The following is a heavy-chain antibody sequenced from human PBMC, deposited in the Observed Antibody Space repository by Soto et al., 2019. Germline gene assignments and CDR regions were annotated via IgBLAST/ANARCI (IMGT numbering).Heavy chain of an antibody. Sequence: ASVKVSCKPSGYPFTTYDINWVRQATGQGLEWMGRMNPNSGNTGYAQKFQGRVTMTRDTSISTAYMELSNLRSEDTAVYYCAIIAALGTFDYWGQGTPVTVSS. CDR1: GYPFTTYD. V-gene: IGHV1-8*01. CDR2: MNPNSGNT. CDR3: AIIAALGTFDY. J-gene: IGHJ4*02. D-gene: IGHD6-13*01.